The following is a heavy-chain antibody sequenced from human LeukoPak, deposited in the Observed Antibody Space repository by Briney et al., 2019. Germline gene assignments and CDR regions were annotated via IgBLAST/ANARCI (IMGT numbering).Heavy chain of an antibody. J-gene: IGHJ4*02. CDR2: IYPGDSDT. CDR3: ARRARNYYYGSGSPFDY. V-gene: IGHV5-51*01. Sequence: GESLKISCKGSGYSFTSYWIGWVRQKPGKGLEWMGIIYPGDSDTRYSPSFQGQVTISADKSISTAYLQWSSLKASDTAMYYCARRARNYYYGSGSPFDYWGQGTLVTVSS. D-gene: IGHD3-10*01. CDR1: GYSFTSYW.